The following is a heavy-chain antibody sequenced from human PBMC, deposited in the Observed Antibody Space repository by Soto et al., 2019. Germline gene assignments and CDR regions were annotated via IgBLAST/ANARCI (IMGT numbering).Heavy chain of an antibody. V-gene: IGHV3-66*01. J-gene: IGHJ4*02. CDR2: IYSGGST. CDR3: ARDPSPSVGDGYEIYFDY. Sequence: EVQLVESGGGLVQPGGSLRLSCAASGFTVSSNYMSWVRQAPGKGLEWVSVIYSGGSTYYADSVKGRFTISRDNSKNTRYLQMNSLRAEDTAVYYCARDPSPSVGDGYEIYFDYWGQGTLVTVSS. CDR1: GFTVSSNY. D-gene: IGHD5-12*01.